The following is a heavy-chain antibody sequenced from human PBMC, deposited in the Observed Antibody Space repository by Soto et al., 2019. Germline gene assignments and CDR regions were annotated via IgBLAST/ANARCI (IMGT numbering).Heavy chain of an antibody. CDR1: GFSFSSYT. D-gene: IGHD2-15*01. CDR2: ISTSSSTI. CDR3: ASPVVVVAATDAFDI. J-gene: IGHJ3*02. Sequence: ESGGGLVQPGGSLRLSCAASGFSFSSYTMNWVRQAPGKGLEWISYISTSSSTIYYADSVRGRFTISRDNAKNSLYLQMNSLRAEDTAVYYCASPVVVVAATDAFDIWGQGTMVTVSS. V-gene: IGHV3-48*01.